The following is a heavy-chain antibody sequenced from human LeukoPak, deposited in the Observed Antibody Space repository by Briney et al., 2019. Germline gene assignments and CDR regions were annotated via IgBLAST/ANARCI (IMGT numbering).Heavy chain of an antibody. CDR3: ASLRQGRQNRRYYYYGMAV. J-gene: IGHJ6*02. CDR1: GYTLTELS. CDR2: FDPEDGET. D-gene: IGHD1-14*01. V-gene: IGHV1-24*01. Sequence: ASVKVSCKVSGYTLTELSMHWVRQAPGKGLEWMGGFDPEDGETIYAQKFQGRVTMTEDTSTDTAYMELSSLRSEATAVYYCASLRQGRQNRRYYYYGMAVWGQGTTVTVSS.